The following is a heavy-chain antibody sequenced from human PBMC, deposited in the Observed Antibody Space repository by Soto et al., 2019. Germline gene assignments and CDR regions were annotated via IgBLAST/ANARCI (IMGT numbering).Heavy chain of an antibody. Sequence: PSETLSLTCAVSGGSISSGGYSWSWIRQPPGKGLEWIGYIYHSGSTYYNPSLKSRVTISVDRSKNQFSLKLSSVTAEDTAVYYCAYFPGYWGQGTLVTVSS. CDR3: AYFPGY. CDR2: IYHSGST. CDR1: GGSISSGGYS. J-gene: IGHJ4*02. V-gene: IGHV4-30-2*01.